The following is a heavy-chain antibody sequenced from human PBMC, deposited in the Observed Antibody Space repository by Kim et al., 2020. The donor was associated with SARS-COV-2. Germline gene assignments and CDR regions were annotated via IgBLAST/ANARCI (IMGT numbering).Heavy chain of an antibody. CDR2: ISSSSSYI. V-gene: IGHV3-21*01. CDR1: GFTFSSYS. J-gene: IGHJ5*02. Sequence: GGSLRLSCAASGFTFSSYSMNWVRQAPGKGLEWVSSISSSSSYIYYADSVKGRFTISRDNAKNSLYLQMNSLRAEDTAVYYCARTPRYSSGFGTCWFDPWGQGTLVTVSS. D-gene: IGHD6-19*01. CDR3: ARTPRYSSGFGTCWFDP.